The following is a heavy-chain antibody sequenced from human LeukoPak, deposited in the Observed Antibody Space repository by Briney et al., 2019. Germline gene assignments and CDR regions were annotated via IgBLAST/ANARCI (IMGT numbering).Heavy chain of an antibody. V-gene: IGHV1-18*01. Sequence: ASVKVSCKASGYTFTIYGISWVRQAPGQGLEWMGWISAYNGNTNYAQKLQGRVTMTTDTSTSTAYMELRSLRSDDTAVYYCARTEIVVVPAAYDYWGQGTLVTVSS. J-gene: IGHJ4*02. CDR3: ARTEIVVVPAAYDY. CDR2: ISAYNGNT. D-gene: IGHD2-2*01. CDR1: GYTFTIYG.